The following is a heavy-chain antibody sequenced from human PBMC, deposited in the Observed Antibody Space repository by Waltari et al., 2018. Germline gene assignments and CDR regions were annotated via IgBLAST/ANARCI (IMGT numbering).Heavy chain of an antibody. Sequence: QVQLVESGGGVVQPGRSLRLSCTASGFTFSSYGMHWVRQSPGKGLEWVAVIWYDGSNKYYADSVKGRFTISRDNSKNTLYLQMNSLRAEDTAMYYCAKDYFSSSGLDYWGQGTLVTVSS. V-gene: IGHV3-30*18. CDR2: IWYDGSNK. J-gene: IGHJ4*02. CDR3: AKDYFSSSGLDY. D-gene: IGHD6-6*01. CDR1: GFTFSSYG.